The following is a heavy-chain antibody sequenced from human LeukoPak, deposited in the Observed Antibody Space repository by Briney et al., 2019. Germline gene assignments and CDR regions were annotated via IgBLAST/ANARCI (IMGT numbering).Heavy chain of an antibody. CDR3: ARCTTGRTFGSLREIKRSREIDY. Sequence: GGSLRLSCAASGFTFSSYSMNWVRQAPGKGLEWVSSISSSSSNIYYADSVKGRFTISRDNAKNSLYLQMNSLRVEDTAVYYCARCTTGRTFGSLREIKRSREIDYWGQGTLVAVSS. CDR2: ISSSSSNI. D-gene: IGHD1-1*01. CDR1: GFTFSSYS. J-gene: IGHJ4*02. V-gene: IGHV3-21*01.